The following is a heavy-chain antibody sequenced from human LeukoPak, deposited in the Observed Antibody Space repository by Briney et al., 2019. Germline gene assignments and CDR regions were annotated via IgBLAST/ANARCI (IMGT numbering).Heavy chain of an antibody. D-gene: IGHD2-15*01. CDR2: IYSGGST. Sequence: GGSLRLSCAASGFNVSSNYMSWVRQAPGKGLEWVSVIYSGGSTYYADSVKGRFTISRDNSKNTLYLQMNSLRAEDTAVYYCARDPPYCSGGSCPGGYFDYWGQGTLVTVSS. J-gene: IGHJ4*02. V-gene: IGHV3-66*01. CDR3: ARDPPYCSGGSCPGGYFDY. CDR1: GFNVSSNY.